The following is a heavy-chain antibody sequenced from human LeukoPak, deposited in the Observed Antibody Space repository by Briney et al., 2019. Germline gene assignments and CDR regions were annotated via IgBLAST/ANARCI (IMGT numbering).Heavy chain of an antibody. D-gene: IGHD6-19*01. Sequence: GGSLRLSCAASGFTFSSYWMHWVRQAPGKGLEWVSSISSSSSYIYYADSVKGRFTISRDNAKNSLYLQMNSLRAEDTAVYYCARELAVAGTTKYYYYYGMDVWGQGTTVTVSS. J-gene: IGHJ6*02. CDR2: ISSSSSYI. CDR1: GFTFSSYW. V-gene: IGHV3-21*01. CDR3: ARELAVAGTTKYYYYYGMDV.